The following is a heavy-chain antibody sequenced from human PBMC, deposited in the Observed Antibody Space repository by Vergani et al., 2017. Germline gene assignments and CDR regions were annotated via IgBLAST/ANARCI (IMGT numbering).Heavy chain of an antibody. D-gene: IGHD3-22*01. J-gene: IGHJ3*02. V-gene: IGHV4-59*01. CDR3: AATYYYDSSGYIEGAFDI. CDR1: GGSISSYY. CDR2: IYYSGST. Sequence: QVQLPESGPGLVKPSETLSLTCTVSGGSISSYYWSWIRQPPGKGLEWIGYIYYSGSTNYNPSLKSRVTISVDTSKNQFSLKLSSVTAADTAVYYCAATYYYDSSGYIEGAFDIWGQGTMVTVSS.